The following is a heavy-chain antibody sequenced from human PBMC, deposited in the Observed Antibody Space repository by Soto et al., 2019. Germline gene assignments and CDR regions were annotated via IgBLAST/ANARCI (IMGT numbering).Heavy chain of an antibody. V-gene: IGHV3-23*01. D-gene: IGHD3-22*01. Sequence: GGSLRLSCAASGFTYSSYAMSWVRQAPGKGLEWPSGISGSDDSTYYADSVKGRFTISRDNSKNTVYLQMNSLRAEDTAVYYCTRNPNYFGSPKDWGQGTMVTVSS. CDR3: TRNPNYFGSPKD. CDR2: ISGSDDST. J-gene: IGHJ3*01. CDR1: GFTYSSYA.